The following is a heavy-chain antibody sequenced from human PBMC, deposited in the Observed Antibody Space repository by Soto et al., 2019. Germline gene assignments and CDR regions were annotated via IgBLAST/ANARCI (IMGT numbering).Heavy chain of an antibody. Sequence: ASVKVSCKASGYTFTSYGISWVRQAPGQGLEWMGWISAYNGNTNYAQKLQGRVTMTTDTSTSTAYMELRSLRSDDTAVYYCARAYCSGGSCYDYYMDVWGKGTTVTVSS. J-gene: IGHJ6*03. V-gene: IGHV1-18*01. CDR2: ISAYNGNT. CDR3: ARAYCSGGSCYDYYMDV. CDR1: GYTFTSYG. D-gene: IGHD2-15*01.